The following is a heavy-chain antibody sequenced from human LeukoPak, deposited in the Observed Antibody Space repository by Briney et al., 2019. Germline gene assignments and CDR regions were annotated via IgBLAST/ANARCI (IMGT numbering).Heavy chain of an antibody. V-gene: IGHV4-39*01. CDR2: IYYSGST. CDR1: GGSISSYY. Sequence: SETLSLTCTASGGSISSYYWGWIRQPPGKGLEWIGSIYYSGSTYYNPSLKSRVTISVDTSKNQLSLKLTSVTAADTAVYYCARHGGAAGGHWGQGTLVTVSS. CDR3: ARHGGAAGGH. J-gene: IGHJ4*02. D-gene: IGHD6-13*01.